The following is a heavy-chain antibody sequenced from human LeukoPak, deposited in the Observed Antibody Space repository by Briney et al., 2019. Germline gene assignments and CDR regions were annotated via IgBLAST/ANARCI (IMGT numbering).Heavy chain of an antibody. CDR3: ASQLPGGNAFDI. D-gene: IGHD1-1*01. CDR1: GGSISSYY. CDR2: IYYSGST. V-gene: IGHV4-39*01. Sequence: PSETLSLTCTVSGGSISSYYWDWIRQPPGKGLEWIGSIYYSGSTYYNPSLKRRVTISVDTSKNQFSLKLSSVTAADTAVYYCASQLPGGNAFDIWGQGTMVTVSS. J-gene: IGHJ3*02.